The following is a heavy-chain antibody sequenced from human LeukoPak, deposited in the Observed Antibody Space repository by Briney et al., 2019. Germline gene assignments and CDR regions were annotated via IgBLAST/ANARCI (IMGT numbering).Heavy chain of an antibody. J-gene: IGHJ4*02. CDR3: ARDDGSRSYSVY. CDR1: GGSINSYY. V-gene: IGHV4-59*01. CDR2: IYYSGST. Sequence: KSSETLSLTCTVSGGSINSYYWSWIRQPPGKGLEWIGYIYYSGSTNYNPSLKSRVTISVDTSKTQFSLKLSSVTAADTAVYYCARDDGSRSYSVYWGRGTLVTVSS. D-gene: IGHD1-26*01.